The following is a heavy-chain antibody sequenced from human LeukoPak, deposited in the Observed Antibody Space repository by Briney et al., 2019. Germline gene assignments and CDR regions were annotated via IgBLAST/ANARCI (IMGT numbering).Heavy chain of an antibody. V-gene: IGHV3-23*01. CDR3: AKDYYGSGSSNFDY. Sequence: GGSLRLSCAASGFTFSSYAMGWVRQAPGKGLEWVSTISVGGSSTYYADSVKGRFTISRDNSKSTLYLQMNSLRAEDTAVYYCAKDYYGSGSSNFDYWGQGTLVTVSS. CDR2: ISVGGSST. CDR1: GFTFSSYA. J-gene: IGHJ4*02. D-gene: IGHD3-10*01.